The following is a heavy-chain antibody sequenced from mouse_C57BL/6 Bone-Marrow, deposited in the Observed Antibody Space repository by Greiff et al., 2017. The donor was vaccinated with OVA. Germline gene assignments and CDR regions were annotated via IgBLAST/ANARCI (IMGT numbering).Heavy chain of an antibody. V-gene: IGHV1-82*01. CDR1: GYAFSSSW. CDR3: ARAGTHGAMDY. Sequence: VKLMESGPELVKPGASVKISCKASGYAFSSSWMNWVKQRPGKGLEWIGRIYPGDGDTNYNGKFKGKATLTADKSSSTAYMQLSSLTSEDSAVYFCARAGTHGAMDYWGQGTSVTVSS. J-gene: IGHJ4*01. D-gene: IGHD3-1*01. CDR2: IYPGDGDT.